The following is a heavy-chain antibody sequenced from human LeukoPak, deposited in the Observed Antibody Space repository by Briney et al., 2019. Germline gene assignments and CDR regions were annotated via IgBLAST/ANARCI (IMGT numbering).Heavy chain of an antibody. CDR1: GFTFSSYT. CDR2: IPYDGSNT. CDR3: ARPQSVGAIDY. D-gene: IGHD1-26*01. Sequence: GGSLRLSCAASGFTFSSYTMHWVRQAPGKGLEWVAIIPYDGSNTYYADSVKGRFTISRDNSKNTLYLQMNSLRADGTAVYYCARPQSVGAIDYWGQGTLVTVSS. V-gene: IGHV3-30-3*01. J-gene: IGHJ4*02.